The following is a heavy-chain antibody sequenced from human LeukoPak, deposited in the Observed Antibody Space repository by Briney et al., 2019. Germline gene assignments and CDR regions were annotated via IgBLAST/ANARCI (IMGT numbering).Heavy chain of an antibody. Sequence: SETLFLTCTVSGGSISGSSYYWGWIRQPPGKGLEWIGSIYYSGSTYYNPSLKSRVTISVDTSKNQFSLKLSSVTAADTAVYYCARRHIVVVPAANRGNWFDPWGQGTLVTVSS. J-gene: IGHJ5*02. D-gene: IGHD2-2*01. CDR3: ARRHIVVVPAANRGNWFDP. CDR2: IYYSGST. V-gene: IGHV4-39*01. CDR1: GGSISGSSYY.